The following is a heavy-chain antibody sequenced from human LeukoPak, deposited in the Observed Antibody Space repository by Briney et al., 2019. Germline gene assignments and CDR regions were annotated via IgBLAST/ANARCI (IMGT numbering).Heavy chain of an antibody. CDR1: GGSISSYY. V-gene: IGHV4-4*09. Sequence: SETLSLTCTVSGGSISSYYWSWIRQPPGKGLEWIGYIYTSGSTNYKPSLKSRVTISVDTSKNQFSLKLSSVTAADTAVYYCASYSSRTRRPSYYYYYMDVWGKGTTVTVSS. CDR3: ASYSSRTRRPSYYYYYMDV. CDR2: IYTSGST. D-gene: IGHD2-2*01. J-gene: IGHJ6*03.